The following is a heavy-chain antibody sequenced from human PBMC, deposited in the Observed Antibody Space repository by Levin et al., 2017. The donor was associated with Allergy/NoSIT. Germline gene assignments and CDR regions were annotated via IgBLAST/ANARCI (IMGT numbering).Heavy chain of an antibody. V-gene: IGHV4-34*01. CDR3: ARTRKYSSSSRNRWYYFDY. Sequence: SQTLSLTCAVYGGSFSGYYWSWIRQPPGKGLEWIGEINHSGSTNYNPSLKSRVTISVDTSKNQFSLKLSSVTAADTAVYYCARTRKYSSSSRNRWYYFDYWGQGTLVTVSS. CDR2: INHSGST. J-gene: IGHJ4*02. CDR1: GGSFSGYY. D-gene: IGHD6-6*01.